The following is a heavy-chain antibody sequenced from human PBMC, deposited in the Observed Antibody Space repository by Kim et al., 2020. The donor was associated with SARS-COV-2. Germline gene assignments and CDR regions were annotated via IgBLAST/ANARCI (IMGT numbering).Heavy chain of an antibody. J-gene: IGHJ2*01. D-gene: IGHD2-21*02. V-gene: IGHV1-58*01. CDR2: IVVGSGNT. CDR3: AAAYCGGDCYPYWYFDL. CDR1: GFTFTSSA. Sequence: SVKVSCKASGFTFTSSAVQWVRQARGQRLEWIGWIVVGSGNTNYAQKFQERVTITRDMSKSTAYMELSSLRSEDTAVYYCAAAYCGGDCYPYWYFDLWGRGTLVTVSS.